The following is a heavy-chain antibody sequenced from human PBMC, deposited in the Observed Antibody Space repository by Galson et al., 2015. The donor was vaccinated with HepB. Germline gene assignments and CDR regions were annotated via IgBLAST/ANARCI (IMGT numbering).Heavy chain of an antibody. CDR2: IYHSGRT. D-gene: IGHD6-19*01. J-gene: IGHJ4*02. CDR3: ARGDSSGWYYFDF. V-gene: IGHV4-59*01. CDR1: GGSISTYY. Sequence: SETLSLTCTVSGGSISTYYWSWIRQPPGKGLEWVGYIYHSGRTDYDPSLKSRVTISVDTSKNQFSLNLSSVTAADTAVYYCARGDSSGWYYFDFWGQGTLVTVSS.